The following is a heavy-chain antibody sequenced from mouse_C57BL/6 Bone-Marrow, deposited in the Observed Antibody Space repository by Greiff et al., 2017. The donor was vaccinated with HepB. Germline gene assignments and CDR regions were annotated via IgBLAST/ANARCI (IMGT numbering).Heavy chain of an antibody. V-gene: IGHV5-16*01. D-gene: IGHD1-1*01. CDR2: INYDGSST. Sequence: EVHLVESEGGLVQPGRSMKLSCTASGFTFSDYYMAWVRQVPEKGLEWVANINYDGSSTYYLDSLKSRFIISRDNAKNILYLQMSSLKSEDTATYYCARERDYGSSGRNFDVWGTGTTVTVSS. CDR1: GFTFSDYY. CDR3: ARERDYGSSGRNFDV. J-gene: IGHJ1*03.